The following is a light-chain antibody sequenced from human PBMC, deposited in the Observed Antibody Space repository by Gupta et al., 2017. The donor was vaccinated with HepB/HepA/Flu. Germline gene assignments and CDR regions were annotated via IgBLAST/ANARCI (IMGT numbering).Light chain of an antibody. V-gene: IGKV1-33*01. CDR2: ASS. J-gene: IGKJ4*01. CDR3: QQDDLMMT. CDR1: QDISNS. Sequence: DIQMTQSPSSLSASVGDRVTITCQASQDISNSLNWYQQKPGKAPKFLIYASSKLVTGVPSRFSGSGSGTDFTLTISSLQPEDIGTYYCQQDDLMMTFGGGTKVEI.